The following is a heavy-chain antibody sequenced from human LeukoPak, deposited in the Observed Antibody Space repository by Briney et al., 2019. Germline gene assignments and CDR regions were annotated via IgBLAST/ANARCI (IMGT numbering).Heavy chain of an antibody. Sequence: GGSLRLSCAASGFTFSSYAMSWVRQAPGKGLEWVSTLSGSGGSTYYADSVKGRFTIFRDNSRITLYLQMNSLRAEDTAVYYCATAPSPYSGSYYFEYWGQVTLVIVS. CDR2: LSGSGGST. CDR3: ATAPSPYSGSYYFEY. D-gene: IGHD1-26*01. V-gene: IGHV3-23*01. CDR1: GFTFSSYA. J-gene: IGHJ4*02.